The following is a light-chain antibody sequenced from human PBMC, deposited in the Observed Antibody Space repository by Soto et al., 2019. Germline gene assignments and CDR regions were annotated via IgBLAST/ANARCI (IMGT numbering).Light chain of an antibody. Sequence: QSVLTQPASVSGSPGQSITISCTGTSSDIGAYNYVSWYQQHPGKAPKLMIYEVSTRPSGVSNRFSDSKSGNTASLTISGLQAEDEADYYCTSYTSSSTRVFGGGTKVTVL. V-gene: IGLV2-14*01. CDR3: TSYTSSSTRV. J-gene: IGLJ2*01. CDR1: SSDIGAYNY. CDR2: EVS.